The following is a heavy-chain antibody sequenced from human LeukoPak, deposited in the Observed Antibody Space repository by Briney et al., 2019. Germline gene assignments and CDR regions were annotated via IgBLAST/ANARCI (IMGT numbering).Heavy chain of an antibody. D-gene: IGHD3-10*01. CDR2: IYYSRST. J-gene: IGHJ4*02. CDR3: ASRVVRGVIADY. CDR1: GGSIISSNYY. V-gene: IGHV4-39*01. Sequence: SETLSLTCTVSGGSIISSNYYRGCIRQPAGRRREWIGSIYYSRSTYYNPSLKSRVTISVDTSKSQFSLKLSSVTAADTAVYYCASRVVRGVIADYWGQGTLVTVSS.